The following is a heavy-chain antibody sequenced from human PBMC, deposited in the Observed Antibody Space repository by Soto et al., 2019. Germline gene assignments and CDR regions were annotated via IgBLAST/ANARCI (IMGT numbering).Heavy chain of an antibody. CDR3: ARDHHRYSGYDYVDY. D-gene: IGHD5-12*01. CDR1: GLTCSDYY. V-gene: IGHV3-11*05. CDR2: ISSSSSYT. Sequence: GGSLRLSCVASGLTCSDYYMSWIRQATGKGLEWVSYISSSSSYTNYADSVKGRFTISRDNAKNSLYLQMNSLRAEDTAVYYCARDHHRYSGYDYVDYWGQGTLVTVSS. J-gene: IGHJ4*02.